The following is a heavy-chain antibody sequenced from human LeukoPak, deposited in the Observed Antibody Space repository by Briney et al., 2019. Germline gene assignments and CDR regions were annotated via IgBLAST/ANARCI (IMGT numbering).Heavy chain of an antibody. CDR3: ARADGDRDGYNFWFDP. CDR1: GDSVSRNSAA. J-gene: IGHJ5*02. D-gene: IGHD5-24*01. V-gene: IGHV6-1*01. Sequence: SQTLSLTCAISGDSVSRNSAAWNWIRQSPSRGLEWLGRTYYRSKLYNDYAVSVESRITINPDTSKNQFSLQLNSVTPEDTAVYYCARADGDRDGYNFWFDPWGQGTLVTVSS. CDR2: TYYRSKLYN.